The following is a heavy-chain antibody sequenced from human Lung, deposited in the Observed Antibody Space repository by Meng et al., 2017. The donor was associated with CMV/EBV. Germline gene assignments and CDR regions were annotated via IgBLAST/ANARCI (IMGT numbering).Heavy chain of an antibody. V-gene: IGHV3-7*04. CDR3: ARDPDWHQFDY. CDR1: GFTLSNYW. Sequence: EVHLMESXGGLVQPGXSLRLSCAASGFTLSNYWMTWVRRSPGKGLEWVANIGKEGRDIYYVDSVKGRFTISRDNAKNSLYLQMNSLRVDDTAVYYCARDPDWHQFDYWGQGTLVTVSS. CDR2: IGKEGRDI. J-gene: IGHJ4*02. D-gene: IGHD3-9*01.